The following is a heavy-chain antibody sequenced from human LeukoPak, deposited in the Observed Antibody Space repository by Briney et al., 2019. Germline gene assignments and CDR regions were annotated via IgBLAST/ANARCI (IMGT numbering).Heavy chain of an antibody. CDR2: IIPIFGTA. J-gene: IGHJ3*02. V-gene: IGHV1-69*01. CDR1: GGTFSSYA. Sequence: ASVKVSCKASGGTFSSYAISWVRQAPGQGLEWMGGIIPIFGTANYAQKFQGRVTITADESTSTAYMELSSLRSEGTAVYYCAREWRKKNDAFDIWGQGTMVTVSS. D-gene: IGHD5-12*01. CDR3: AREWRKKNDAFDI.